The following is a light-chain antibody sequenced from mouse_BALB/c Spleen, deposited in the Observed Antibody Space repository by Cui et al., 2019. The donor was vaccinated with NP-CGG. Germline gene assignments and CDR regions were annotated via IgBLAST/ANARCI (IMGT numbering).Light chain of an antibody. Sequence: QAVVTQESALTTSPGETVTLICRSSTGAVTTTNYANWVQEKPDHLFTGLIGGTRNRAPGVPARFSGSLIGDKAALTITGAQTEDEAIYFCALWYSNHWVFGGGTKLTVL. V-gene: IGLV1*01. CDR2: GTR. CDR1: TGAVTTTNY. J-gene: IGLJ1*01. CDR3: ALWYSNHWV.